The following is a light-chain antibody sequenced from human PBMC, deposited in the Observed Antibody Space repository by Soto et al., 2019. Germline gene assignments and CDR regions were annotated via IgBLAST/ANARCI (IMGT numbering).Light chain of an antibody. J-gene: IGKJ5*01. V-gene: IGKV1-5*01. CDR2: DAS. Sequence: DNPMTQSPSTLSASVGDRDTIPCRASQSISTWLAWYQQKPGKAPKLLIYDASNLESGVPSRFSGSGSGTDFTLTISSLQPEDFATYYCQLSDSSLTFGQGTRLEIK. CDR1: QSISTW. CDR3: QLSDSSLT.